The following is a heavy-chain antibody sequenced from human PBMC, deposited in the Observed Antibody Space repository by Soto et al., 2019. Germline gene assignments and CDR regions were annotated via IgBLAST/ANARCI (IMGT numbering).Heavy chain of an antibody. V-gene: IGHV1-69*13. CDR3: ARDFNRVDDFWSGYGTHYGMDV. D-gene: IGHD3-3*01. CDR2: IIPIFGTA. CDR1: GGTFSSYA. Sequence: GASVKVSCKASGGTFSSYAISWVRQAPGQGLEWMGGIIPIFGTANYAQKFQGRVTITADESTSTAYMELSSLRSEVTAVYYCARDFNRVDDFWSGYGTHYGMDVWGQGTTVTVSS. J-gene: IGHJ6*02.